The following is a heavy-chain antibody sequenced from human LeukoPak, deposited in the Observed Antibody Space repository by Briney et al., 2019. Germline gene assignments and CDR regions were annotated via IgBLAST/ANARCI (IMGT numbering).Heavy chain of an antibody. Sequence: SETLSLTCAVSGGSISSGGYSWSWIRQPPGKGLEWIGYIYYSGSTYYNPSLKSRVTISVDTSKNQFSLKLSSVTAADTAVYYCARSKIDNCSGGSCYPDIFDYWGQGTLVTVSS. V-gene: IGHV4-30-4*07. J-gene: IGHJ4*02. D-gene: IGHD2-15*01. CDR3: ARSKIDNCSGGSCYPDIFDY. CDR1: GGSISSGGYS. CDR2: IYYSGST.